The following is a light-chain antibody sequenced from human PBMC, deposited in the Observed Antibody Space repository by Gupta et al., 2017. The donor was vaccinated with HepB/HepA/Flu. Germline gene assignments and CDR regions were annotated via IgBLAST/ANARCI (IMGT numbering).Light chain of an antibody. V-gene: IGKV3-20*01. CDR3: QQYASSPWT. Sequence: EIVLTQSPGTLSLSPGERATLYCRASQSVSNTYLAWYQQKPGQAPRLLIYGASSRATGIPDRFSGSGSGTDFTLTISRLEPEDFAVYYCQQYASSPWTFGQGTKVEIK. CDR1: QSVSNTY. CDR2: GAS. J-gene: IGKJ1*01.